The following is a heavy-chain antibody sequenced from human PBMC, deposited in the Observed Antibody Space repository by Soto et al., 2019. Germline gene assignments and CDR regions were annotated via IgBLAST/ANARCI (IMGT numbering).Heavy chain of an antibody. J-gene: IGHJ4*02. CDR3: AKDRRDGYNYFDY. CDR2: ISYDGSNK. V-gene: IGHV3-30*18. D-gene: IGHD5-12*01. CDR1: GFTFSSYG. Sequence: QVQLVESGGGVVQPGRSLRLSCAASGFTFSSYGMHWVRQAPGKGLEWVAVISYDGSNKYYADSVKGRFTISRDKSKNTLYLQMNSLRAEDTAVYYCAKDRRDGYNYFDYWGQGTLVTVSS.